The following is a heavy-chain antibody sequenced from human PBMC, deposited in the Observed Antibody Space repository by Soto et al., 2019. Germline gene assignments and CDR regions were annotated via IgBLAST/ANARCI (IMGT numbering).Heavy chain of an antibody. Sequence: ASVKVSCKASGYTFTSYDINWVRQATGQGLEWMGWMNPNSGNTGYAQKFQGRVTMTRNTSISTAYMELSSLRSEDTAVYYCARGGQLVRTDAFDIWGQGTMVTVSS. CDR2: MNPNSGNT. J-gene: IGHJ3*02. V-gene: IGHV1-8*01. CDR3: ARGGQLVRTDAFDI. CDR1: GYTFTSYD. D-gene: IGHD6-6*01.